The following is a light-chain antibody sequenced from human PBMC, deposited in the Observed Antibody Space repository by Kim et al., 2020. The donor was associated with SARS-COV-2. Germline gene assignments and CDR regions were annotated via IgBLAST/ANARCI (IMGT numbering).Light chain of an antibody. V-gene: IGKV3-15*01. CDR1: QSVSRF. CDR3: QQYGDWPLT. Sequence: SVCPGERATLSCRASQSVSRFLAWYQQKPGQAPRLLIYGASTRATGIPARFSGNGSGTEFTLTISSLQSEDFAVYYCQQYGDWPLTFGGGTKLEIK. J-gene: IGKJ4*01. CDR2: GAS.